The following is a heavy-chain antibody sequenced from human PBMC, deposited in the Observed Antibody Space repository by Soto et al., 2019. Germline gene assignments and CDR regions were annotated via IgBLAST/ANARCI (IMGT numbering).Heavy chain of an antibody. D-gene: IGHD6-13*01. CDR3: ARRAAVVGLDY. J-gene: IGHJ4*02. CDR1: EFSFSDYW. CDR2: IKKDGSEK. Sequence: EVQLVESGGGFVQPGGSLRLSCSASEFSFSDYWMTWVRQAPGKGLEWVASIKKDGSEKSYVDSGKGRFTISRDNAKNSLYLHMSSLRDEDTAVYYCARRAAVVGLDYWGQGALVTVSS. V-gene: IGHV3-7*01.